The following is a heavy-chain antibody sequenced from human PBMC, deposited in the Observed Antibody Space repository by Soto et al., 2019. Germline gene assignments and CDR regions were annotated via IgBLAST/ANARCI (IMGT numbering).Heavy chain of an antibody. CDR2: INHSGST. Sequence: ASETLSLTCAVYGGSFSGYYWSWIRQPPGKGLEWIGEINHSGSTNYNPSLKSRVTISVDTSKNQFSLKLSSVTAADTAVYYCARVLLWFGESRYYYYYGMDVWGQGTTVTVSS. CDR1: GGSFSGYY. D-gene: IGHD3-10*01. CDR3: ARVLLWFGESRYYYYYGMDV. V-gene: IGHV4-34*01. J-gene: IGHJ6*02.